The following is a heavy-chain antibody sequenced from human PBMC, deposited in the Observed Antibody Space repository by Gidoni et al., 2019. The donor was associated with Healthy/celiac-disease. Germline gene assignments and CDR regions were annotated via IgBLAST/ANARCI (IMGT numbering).Heavy chain of an antibody. J-gene: IGHJ4*02. CDR2: ISSSSSYI. D-gene: IGHD3-10*01. CDR3: ARGYYGSGVEYYFDY. CDR1: GFTFSSYS. Sequence: EVQLVESGGGLVKPGGSLRLSCAASGFTFSSYSMNWVRQAPGKGLEWVSSISSSSSYIYYADSVKGRFTISRDNAKTSLYLQMNSLRAEDTAVYYCARGYYGSGVEYYFDYWGQGTLVTVSS. V-gene: IGHV3-21*01.